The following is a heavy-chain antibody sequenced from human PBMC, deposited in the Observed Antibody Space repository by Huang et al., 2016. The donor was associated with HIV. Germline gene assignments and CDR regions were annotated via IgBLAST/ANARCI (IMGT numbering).Heavy chain of an antibody. CDR3: ARRMAGWDDVFDM. J-gene: IGHJ3*02. Sequence: QVQLVESGGGLVKPGGSLRLSCAASGLVFSDHYINWIRQAPGKGLEWISYISLSGNTIRYADSVNGRFTISRDNAKKSLFLEMNSLRVEDTAVYYCARRMAGWDDVFDMWGQGTMVTVSS. CDR2: ISLSGNTI. V-gene: IGHV3-11*01. D-gene: IGHD6-19*01. CDR1: GLVFSDHY.